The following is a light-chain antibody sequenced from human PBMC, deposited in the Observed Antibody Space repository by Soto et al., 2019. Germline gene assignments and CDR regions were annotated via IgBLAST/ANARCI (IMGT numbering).Light chain of an antibody. Sequence: DIVLTQSPDTLSLSPGERDTLSCRASQCVSSYLAWYQQKPGQAPRLLIYDASNMATGIPARFSGSGSGTDFTLTISSLEPEDFAVYYCQQRSNWPYTFGQGTQLEIK. CDR2: DAS. V-gene: IGKV3-11*01. CDR3: QQRSNWPYT. J-gene: IGKJ2*01. CDR1: QCVSSY.